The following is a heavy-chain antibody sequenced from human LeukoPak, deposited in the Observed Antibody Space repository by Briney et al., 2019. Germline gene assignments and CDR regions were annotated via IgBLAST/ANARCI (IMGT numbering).Heavy chain of an antibody. D-gene: IGHD6-6*01. CDR3: AKGYIAARRSPYFDY. Sequence: GGTLRLSCAASGFTFDDYAMHGGRQAPGKGLEWVYLISGNGGSTYYADSVKGRFTISRDNSKTSLYLQMNSLRTEDTALYYCAKGYIAARRSPYFDYWGQGTLVTVSS. V-gene: IGHV3-43*02. CDR1: GFTFDDYA. J-gene: IGHJ4*02. CDR2: ISGNGGST.